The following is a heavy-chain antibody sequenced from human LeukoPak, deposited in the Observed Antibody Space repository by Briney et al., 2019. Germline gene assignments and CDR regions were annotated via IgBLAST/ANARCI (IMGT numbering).Heavy chain of an antibody. D-gene: IGHD3-10*01. CDR1: GFTFSSYW. Sequence: GGSLRLSCAASGFTFSSYWMGWVRQAPGKGLEWVANIKQDGSEKYYVDSVKGRFTISRDNAKNSLYLQMNSLRAEDTAVYYCARRSGGSGPYYFDYWGQGTLVTVSS. CDR2: IKQDGSEK. CDR3: ARRSGGSGPYYFDY. J-gene: IGHJ4*02. V-gene: IGHV3-7*03.